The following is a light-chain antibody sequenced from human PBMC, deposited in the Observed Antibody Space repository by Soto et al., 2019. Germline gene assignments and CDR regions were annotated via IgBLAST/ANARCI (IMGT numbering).Light chain of an antibody. CDR1: SSDIGAYDY. Sequence: QSVLTQPASVSGSPGQSITISCTGTSSDIGAYDYVSWYQQHPGKAPKLMIFEVSDRPSGASIRFSGSKSGNTASLTISGLQTEDEADYYCSSYAGSRTLVFGGGTKLTVL. CDR3: SSYAGSRTLV. V-gene: IGLV2-14*01. CDR2: EVS. J-gene: IGLJ2*01.